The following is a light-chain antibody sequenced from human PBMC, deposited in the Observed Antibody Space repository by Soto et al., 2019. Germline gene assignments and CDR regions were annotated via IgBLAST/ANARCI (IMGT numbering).Light chain of an antibody. CDR1: QSVSSY. V-gene: IGKV3-11*01. CDR2: DAS. J-gene: IGKJ1*01. Sequence: EIVLTQSPATLSLSPGERATLSCRASQSVSSYLAWYQQKPGQAPRLLIYDASNRATGIPARFSGNGSGTDFTLTISSLEPEDFAVYYCQQRSNWPTWTFGQGTKV. CDR3: QQRSNWPTWT.